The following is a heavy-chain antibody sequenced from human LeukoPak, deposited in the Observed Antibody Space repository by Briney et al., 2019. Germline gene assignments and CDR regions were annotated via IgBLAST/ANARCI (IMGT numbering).Heavy chain of an antibody. V-gene: IGHV4-39*07. CDR2: IYYSGST. CDR3: ARDIRLTTATGWFDP. CDR1: GGSIGSSSYY. Sequence: SETLSLTCTVSGGSIGSSSYYWGWIRQPPGKGLEWTGSIYYSGSTYYNPSLKSRVTISVDTSKNQFSLKLSSVTAADTAVYYCARDIRLTTATGWFDPWGQGTLVTVSS. D-gene: IGHD4-17*01. J-gene: IGHJ5*02.